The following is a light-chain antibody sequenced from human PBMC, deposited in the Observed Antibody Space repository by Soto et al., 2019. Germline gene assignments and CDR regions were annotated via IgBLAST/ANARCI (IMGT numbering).Light chain of an antibody. CDR2: CAS. CDR1: QSVLYSSNNKNY. Sequence: DIVMTQSPDSLAVSLGERATINCKSSQSVLYSSNNKNYLAWYQQKPGQPPKLLIYCASTRECGVPDRFSGSGSGTDFTLTISRRQAEDVAVYYCQQYYSTPRTFGQGTKVEIK. V-gene: IGKV4-1*01. J-gene: IGKJ1*01. CDR3: QQYYSTPRT.